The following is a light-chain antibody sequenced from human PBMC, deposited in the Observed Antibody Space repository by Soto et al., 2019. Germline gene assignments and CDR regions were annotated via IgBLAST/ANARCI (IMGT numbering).Light chain of an antibody. CDR2: LGS. CDR3: AQGLATPCP. J-gene: IGKJ4*01. V-gene: IGKV2-28*01. Sequence: EIVLTQSPLCLPVTPGEPASISCRSSQNLLHSNGYNYLNWYLQKPGQSPQLLIYLGSNRASGVPDRFSGSGSGTDFTLTINRVEAEDVGLYFCAQGLATPCPFGGGTKVDSK. CDR1: QNLLHSNGYNY.